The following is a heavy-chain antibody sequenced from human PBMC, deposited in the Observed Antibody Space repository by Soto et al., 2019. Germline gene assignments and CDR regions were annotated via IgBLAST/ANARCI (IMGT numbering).Heavy chain of an antibody. CDR3: ARVVGALGPWFDP. Sequence: QVQLVQSGAEVKKPGASVKVSCKASGYTFTSYGISWVRLATGQGLEWMGRISAYNANTNYAQKLQGRVNMTSDTSTSTAYMVLRSLRSDDTAVYYCARVVGALGPWFDPWGQGTLVTVSS. J-gene: IGHJ5*02. CDR1: GYTFTSYG. D-gene: IGHD1-26*01. V-gene: IGHV1-18*01. CDR2: ISAYNANT.